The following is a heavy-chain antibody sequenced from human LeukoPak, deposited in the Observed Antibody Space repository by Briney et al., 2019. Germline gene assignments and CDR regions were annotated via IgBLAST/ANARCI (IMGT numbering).Heavy chain of an antibody. D-gene: IGHD3-10*01. CDR3: ARYYYGSGSSPWY. V-gene: IGHV1-69*05. CDR2: IIPIFGTA. CDR1: GGTFSSYA. Sequence: ASVKVSCKASGGTFSSYAISWVRQAPGQGLQWMGRIIPIFGTANYAQKFQGRVTITTDESTSTAYMELSSLRSEDTAVYYCARYYYGSGSSPWYWGQGTLVTVSS. J-gene: IGHJ4*02.